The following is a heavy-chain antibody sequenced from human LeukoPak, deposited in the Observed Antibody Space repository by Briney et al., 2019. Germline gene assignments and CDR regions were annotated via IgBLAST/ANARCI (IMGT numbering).Heavy chain of an antibody. D-gene: IGHD4-23*01. Sequence: GGSLRLSCAASGFSFNNYAMSWVRQAPGKGLEWVSAISTTGGSTYYADSVKGRFSVSRDNSKNTLSLQMDSLRVEDTALYYCAKDWTTVVTPKGYYFDSWGQGTLVTVSS. J-gene: IGHJ4*02. CDR1: GFSFNNYA. CDR2: ISTTGGST. V-gene: IGHV3-23*01. CDR3: AKDWTTVVTPKGYYFDS.